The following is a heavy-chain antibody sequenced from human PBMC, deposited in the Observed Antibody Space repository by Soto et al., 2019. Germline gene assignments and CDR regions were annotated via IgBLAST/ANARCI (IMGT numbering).Heavy chain of an antibody. D-gene: IGHD1-1*01. Sequence: ASVKVSCKASGYSFTSYDIYWVRQATGQGLEWMGWMNPNTGNSGYAQKFQGRVTMTSDTSISTAHMELSSLRSEDTAVYYCARRAETNGWNGFGADKYYFDFWGQGTLVTVSS. CDR1: GYSFTSYD. V-gene: IGHV1-8*01. J-gene: IGHJ4*02. CDR2: MNPNTGNS. CDR3: ARRAETNGWNGFGADKYYFDF.